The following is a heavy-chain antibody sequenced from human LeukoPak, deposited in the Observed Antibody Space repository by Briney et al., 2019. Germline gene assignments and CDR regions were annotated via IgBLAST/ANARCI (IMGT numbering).Heavy chain of an antibody. D-gene: IGHD3-16*01. CDR1: GFTFSSYW. J-gene: IGHJ4*02. CDR3: ACVDYGDY. V-gene: IGHV3-30-3*01. Sequence: GGSLRLSCAASGFTFSSYWMRWVRQAPGKGLEWVAVISYDGSNKYYADSVKGRFTISRDSSKNTLYLQMNSLRSEDTAVYYCACVDYGDYWGQGTLVTVSS. CDR2: ISYDGSNK.